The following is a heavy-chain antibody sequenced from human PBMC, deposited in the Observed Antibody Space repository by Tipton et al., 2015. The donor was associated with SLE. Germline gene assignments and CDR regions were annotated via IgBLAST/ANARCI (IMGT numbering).Heavy chain of an antibody. CDR2: IIPIFGTA. CDR3: ARGGYCSGGTCYKAFDY. V-gene: IGHV1-69*06. CDR1: GGTFSSYA. D-gene: IGHD2-15*01. Sequence: VQLVQSGPEVKKPGSSVKVSCKASGGTFSSYAMSWVRQAPGQGLEWMGGIIPIFGTANYAQKFQGRVTITADKSTSTAYMELSSLRSEDTAVYYCARGGYCSGGTCYKAFDYWGQGTLVTVSS. J-gene: IGHJ4*02.